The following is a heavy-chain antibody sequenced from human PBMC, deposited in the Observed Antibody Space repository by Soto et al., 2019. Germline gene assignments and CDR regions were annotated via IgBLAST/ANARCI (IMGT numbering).Heavy chain of an antibody. J-gene: IGHJ3*02. Sequence: PGESLKISCKGSGYSFTSYWIGWVRQMPGKGLEWMGIIYPGDSDTRYSPPFQGQVTISADKSISTAYLQWSSLKASDTAMYYCASLRAPGYCSSTSCYDAFDIWGQGTMVTVSS. CDR1: GYSFTSYW. CDR2: IYPGDSDT. CDR3: ASLRAPGYCSSTSCYDAFDI. V-gene: IGHV5-51*01. D-gene: IGHD2-2*01.